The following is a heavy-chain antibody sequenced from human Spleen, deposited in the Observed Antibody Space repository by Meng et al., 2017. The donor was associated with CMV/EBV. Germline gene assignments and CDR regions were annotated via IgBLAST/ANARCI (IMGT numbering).Heavy chain of an antibody. CDR2: ISGSGGST. V-gene: IGHV3-23*01. D-gene: IGHD6-13*01. J-gene: IGHJ4*02. CDR3: ANARYSSSWALGY. Sequence: AASGFTFSSYAMGWVRQAPGKGLEWVSAISGSGGSTYYADSVKGRFTISRDNSKNTLYLQMNSLRAEDTAVYYCANARYSSSWALGYWGQGTLVTVSS. CDR1: GFTFSSYA.